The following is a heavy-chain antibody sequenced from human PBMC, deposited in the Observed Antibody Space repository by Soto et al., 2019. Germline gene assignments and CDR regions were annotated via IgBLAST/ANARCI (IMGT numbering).Heavy chain of an antibody. V-gene: IGHV3-30-3*01. CDR2: ISNDGSNK. Sequence: QVQLVESGGGVVQPGRSLRLSCAASGFTFSSFAMHWVRQAPGKGLEWVAVISNDGSNKYYADSGKGRFTISRDNSKNTLYLQMNSLRTEDTAVYYCARDGRYSYGGYYFDYWGQGTLVTVSS. D-gene: IGHD5-18*01. CDR1: GFTFSSFA. J-gene: IGHJ4*02. CDR3: ARDGRYSYGGYYFDY.